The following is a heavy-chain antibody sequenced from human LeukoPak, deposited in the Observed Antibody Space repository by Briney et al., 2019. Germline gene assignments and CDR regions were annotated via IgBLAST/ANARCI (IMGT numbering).Heavy chain of an antibody. D-gene: IGHD2-2*01. CDR1: GFTFSSYA. CDR2: ISYDGSNK. Sequence: GSLRLSCAASGFTFSSYAMHWVRQAPGKGLEWVAVISYDGSNKYYADSVKGRFTISRDNSKNTLYLQMNSLRAEDTAVYYCARVRYCSSTSCIRAFDYWGQGTLVTVSS. CDR3: ARVRYCSSTSCIRAFDY. J-gene: IGHJ4*02. V-gene: IGHV3-30-3*01.